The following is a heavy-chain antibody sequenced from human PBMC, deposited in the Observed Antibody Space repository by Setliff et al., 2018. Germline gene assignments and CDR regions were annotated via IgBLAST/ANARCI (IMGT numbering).Heavy chain of an antibody. CDR1: GGSISGFA. D-gene: IGHD2-15*01. V-gene: IGHV4-59*01. J-gene: IGHJ3*02. CDR2: ISSSGGT. CDR3: ARGDIVSRPQLGHDAFDI. Sequence: SETLSLTCTVSGGSISGFAWNWIRQFPGKRLEWIGEISSSGGTLYTPSLRSRVSMSVDTSRNQFSLNLTSMTAADTAVYYCARGDIVSRPQLGHDAFDIWGQGTMVTVSS.